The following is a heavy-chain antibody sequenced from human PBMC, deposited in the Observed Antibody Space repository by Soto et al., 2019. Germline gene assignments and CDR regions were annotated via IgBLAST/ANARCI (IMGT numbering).Heavy chain of an antibody. V-gene: IGHV3-23*01. CDR1: GFIFDNYA. D-gene: IGHD3-3*01. CDR3: AKFKNVLRFLEWFLF. CDR2: ISANGDTT. J-gene: IGHJ4*02. Sequence: PGGSLRLSCAASGFIFDNYAMAWVRQAPGKGLEWVSSISANGDTTQYADSVKGRFTISRDNSKKTLYLQMSSLRAEDTAMYYCAKFKNVLRFLEWFLFWGQGTRVTAPQ.